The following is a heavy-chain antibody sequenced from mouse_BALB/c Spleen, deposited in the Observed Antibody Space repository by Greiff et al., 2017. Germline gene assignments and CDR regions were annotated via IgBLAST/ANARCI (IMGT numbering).Heavy chain of an antibody. CDR2: IWAGGST. Sequence: QVQLQQSGPGLVAPSQSLSITCTVSGFSLTSYGVHWVRQPPGKGLEWLGVIWAGGSTNYNSALMSRLSISKDNSKSQVFLKMNSLQTDDTAMYYCARDRGVYLYFDVWGAGTTVTVSS. D-gene: IGHD3-1*01. CDR1: GFSLTSYG. V-gene: IGHV2-9*02. CDR3: ARDRGVYLYFDV. J-gene: IGHJ1*01.